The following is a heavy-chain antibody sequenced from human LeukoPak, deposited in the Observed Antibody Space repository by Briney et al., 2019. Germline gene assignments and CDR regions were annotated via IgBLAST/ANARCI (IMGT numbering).Heavy chain of an antibody. CDR1: GDSVSSNCAA. CDR3: ARDMNWNFDY. CDR2: TYYRSKWYY. Sequence: SQTLSLTCASSGDSVSSNCAAWNWIRQSPSRGLEWLGRTYYRSKWYYDYAVSVKSRVNINGDTSKNQFSLHLNSVTPEDTAVYYCARDMNWNFDYWGQGTLVTVSS. J-gene: IGHJ4*02. V-gene: IGHV6-1*01. D-gene: IGHD1-1*01.